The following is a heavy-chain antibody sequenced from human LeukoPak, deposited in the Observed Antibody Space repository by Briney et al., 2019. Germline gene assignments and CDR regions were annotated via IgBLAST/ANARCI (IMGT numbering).Heavy chain of an antibody. CDR1: GASLSGYY. Sequence: SETLSLTCAVSGASLSGYYWSWIRQSPGKGLEWIGEINHGGFTNYDPSLKSRVTISVDTSRNQIALRLSSLTAADTAVYFCARSHLWPSGTFDIWGQGTVVAASS. CDR3: ARSHLWPSGTFDI. D-gene: IGHD5-18*01. V-gene: IGHV4-34*01. J-gene: IGHJ3*02. CDR2: INHGGFT.